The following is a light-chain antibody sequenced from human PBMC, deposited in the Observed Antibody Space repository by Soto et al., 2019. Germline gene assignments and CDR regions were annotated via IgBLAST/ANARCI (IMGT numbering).Light chain of an antibody. CDR3: SSYTSSSTRG. V-gene: IGLV2-14*01. CDR2: DVS. CDR1: SSDVGGYNY. Sequence: QCALTQPASVSGSPGQSITISCPGTSSDVGGYNYVSWYQQHPGKAPKLMIYDVSNRPSGVSNRFSGSKSGNTASLSISGLQAEDEADYYCSSYTSSSTRGFGTGTKVTVL. J-gene: IGLJ1*01.